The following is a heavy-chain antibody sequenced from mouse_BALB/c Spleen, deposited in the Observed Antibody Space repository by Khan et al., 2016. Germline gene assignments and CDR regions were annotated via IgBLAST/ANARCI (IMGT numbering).Heavy chain of an antibody. CDR1: GYTFSNYW. CDR3: ARAWYSMDY. V-gene: IGHV1-9*01. Sequence: QVQLQQSGAELMKPGASVKISCKATGYTFSNYWIEWVKQRPGHGLEWIGAILPGTANRNYTDNLKGKATLTADTSSNTAYMQRSSLTSEDSAFYYCARAWYSMDYWGQGTAVTGSS. CDR2: ILPGTANR. J-gene: IGHJ4*01.